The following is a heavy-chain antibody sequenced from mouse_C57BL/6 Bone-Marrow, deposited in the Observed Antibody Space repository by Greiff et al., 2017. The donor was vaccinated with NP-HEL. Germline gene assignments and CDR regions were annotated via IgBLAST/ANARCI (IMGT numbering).Heavy chain of an antibody. Sequence: QVQLQQPGAELVKPGASVKLSCKASGYTFTSYWMHWVKQRPGQGLEWIGMIHPNSGSTNYNEKFKGKATLTVDKSSSTAYMQLSSLTSEDSAVYYCARGPRRFAYWGQGTLVTVSA. J-gene: IGHJ3*01. CDR3: ARGPRRFAY. V-gene: IGHV1-64*01. CDR1: GYTFTSYW. CDR2: IHPNSGST. D-gene: IGHD2-10*02.